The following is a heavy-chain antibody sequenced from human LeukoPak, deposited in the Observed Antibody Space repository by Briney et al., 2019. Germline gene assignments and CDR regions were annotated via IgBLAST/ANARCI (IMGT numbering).Heavy chain of an antibody. D-gene: IGHD6-19*01. J-gene: IGHJ4*02. V-gene: IGHV3-30*18. CDR2: ISYDGSNK. Sequence: GGSLRLSCAASGFTFSSYGMHWVRQAPGKGLEWLAVISYDGSNKYYADSVKGQFTISRDNSKNTLYLQMNSLRAEDTAVYYCAKGNVKGGKWLPGYFDYWGQGTLVTVSS. CDR1: GFTFSSYG. CDR3: AKGNVKGGKWLPGYFDY.